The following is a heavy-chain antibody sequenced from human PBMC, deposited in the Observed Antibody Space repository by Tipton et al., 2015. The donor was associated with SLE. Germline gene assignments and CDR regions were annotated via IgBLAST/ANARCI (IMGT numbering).Heavy chain of an antibody. J-gene: IGHJ4*02. CDR1: GYSISSHY. Sequence: TLSLTCAVSGYSISSHYWSWIRQPPGKGLDWMGYIYYSGSTNYNPSLKSRVTISVDTSKNQFSLKLSSVTAADMAVYYCARSAGYGSSWAHFDYWGQGTLVTVSS. V-gene: IGHV4-59*11. D-gene: IGHD6-13*01. CDR2: IYYSGST. CDR3: ARSAGYGSSWAHFDY.